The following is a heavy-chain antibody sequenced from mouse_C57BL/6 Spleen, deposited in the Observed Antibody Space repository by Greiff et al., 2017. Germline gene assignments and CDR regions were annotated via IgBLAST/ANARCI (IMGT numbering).Heavy chain of an antibody. D-gene: IGHD1-1*01. CDR2: ISGGGGNT. CDR1: GFTFSSYT. J-gene: IGHJ1*03. Sequence: EVQLMESGGGLVKPGGSLTLSCAASGFTFSSYTMSWVRQTPEKRLEWVATISGGGGNTYSPHSVKGRFIISRDNAKNTPYLQMSSLRSAETALDYYARQAHYYGSSGGWYFDVWGTGTTVTVSS. V-gene: IGHV5-9*01. CDR3: ARQAHYYGSSGGWYFDV.